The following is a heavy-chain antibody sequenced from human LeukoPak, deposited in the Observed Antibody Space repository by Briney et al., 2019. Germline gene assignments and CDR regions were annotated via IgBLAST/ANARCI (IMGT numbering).Heavy chain of an antibody. CDR1: GFTVNSNY. D-gene: IGHD4-17*01. J-gene: IGHJ4*02. V-gene: IGHV3-66*01. Sequence: PGGSLRLSCASSGFTVNSNYMTWVRQAPGKGLEWVSVIYSGGDTFYADSVKGRFTISRDNAKNSLYLQMNSLRAEYTAVYYCARSGATTVTLDIYFDYWGQGTLVPASS. CDR3: ARSGATTVTLDIYFDY. CDR2: IYSGGDT.